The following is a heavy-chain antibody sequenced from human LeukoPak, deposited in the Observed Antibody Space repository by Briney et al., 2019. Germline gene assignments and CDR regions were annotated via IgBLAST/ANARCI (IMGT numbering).Heavy chain of an antibody. CDR2: IYSGGST. CDR1: GFTVSSNY. J-gene: IGHJ2*01. Sequence: GGSLRLSCAASGFTVSSNYMSWVRQAPGKGLEWVSVIYSGGSTFYADSVKGRFSISRDNSKNTLYLQMNSLRAEDTAVYYCARDRRGYSDLWGRGTLVTVSS. CDR3: ARDRRGYSDL. V-gene: IGHV3-53*01.